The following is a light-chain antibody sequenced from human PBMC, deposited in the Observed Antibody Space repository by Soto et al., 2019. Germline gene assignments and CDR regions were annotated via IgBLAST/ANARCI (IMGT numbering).Light chain of an antibody. CDR1: QGISSY. Sequence: IQLTHSPSSLSASVLDRVTITCLASQGISSYLAWYQQKPGKAPKLLIYAASTLQSGVPSRFSGSGSGTDFTLTISSLQPEDFATYYCQQLNSYPLPFGGGTKVDIK. J-gene: IGKJ4*01. CDR3: QQLNSYPLP. V-gene: IGKV1-9*01. CDR2: AAS.